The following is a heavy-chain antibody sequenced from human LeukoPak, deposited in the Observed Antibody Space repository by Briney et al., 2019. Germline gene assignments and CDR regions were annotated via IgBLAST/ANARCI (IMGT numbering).Heavy chain of an antibody. D-gene: IGHD2-21*01. CDR2: IKPSGARP. Sequence: ASVKVSCKASGYTFTSYYIHWVRQAPGQGLEWMGIIKPSGARPSYAQKFQGRVTMTRDTSINTVYIELSSLTSEDTAVYYCASSSGYFCYFWGQGTLVTVSS. V-gene: IGHV1-46*01. CDR1: GYTFTSYY. J-gene: IGHJ4*02. CDR3: ASSSGYFCYF.